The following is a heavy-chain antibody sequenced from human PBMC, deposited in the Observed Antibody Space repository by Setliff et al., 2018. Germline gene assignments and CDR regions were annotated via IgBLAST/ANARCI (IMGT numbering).Heavy chain of an antibody. V-gene: IGHV2-5*02. J-gene: IGHJ4*02. CDR1: GFSLSAGVG. D-gene: IGHD3-10*01. CDR2: IFWDDDQ. Sequence: SGPTLVNPTQTITLTCTFSGFSLSAGVGVGWFRQSPGKALEWLALIFWDDDQRYNSSLKNRLTITKDTSKSHVVLTMTNVGPVDSATYYCAHIMGRVWDYWGPGTLVTVSS. CDR3: AHIMGRVWDY.